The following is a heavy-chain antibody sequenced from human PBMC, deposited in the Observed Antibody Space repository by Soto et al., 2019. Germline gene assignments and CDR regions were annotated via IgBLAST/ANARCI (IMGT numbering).Heavy chain of an antibody. CDR2: IYWDDDK. CDR1: GFSLSTSGVG. CDR3: AHRRSNSWYFDY. D-gene: IGHD6-13*01. J-gene: IGHJ4*02. V-gene: IGHV2-5*02. Sequence: QITLKESGPTLVKPTQTLTLTCTFSGFSLSTSGVGVGWIRQPPGEALEWLALIYWDDDKRYSPSLKTRLTITKDTPKNQVVLTMTNMDPVDTATYYCAHRRSNSWYFDYWGQGTLVTVSS.